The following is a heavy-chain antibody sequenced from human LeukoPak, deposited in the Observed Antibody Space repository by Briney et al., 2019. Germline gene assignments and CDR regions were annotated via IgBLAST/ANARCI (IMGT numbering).Heavy chain of an antibody. CDR3: ARRPNYYGSGSYYTWFDP. V-gene: IGHV4-59*01. Sequence: SETLSLTCAVYGGSFSGYYWSWIRQPPGKGLEWIGYIYYSGSTNYNPSLKSRVTISVDTSKNQFSLKLSSVTAADTAVYYCARRPNYYGSGSYYTWFDPWGQGTLVTVSS. D-gene: IGHD3-10*01. J-gene: IGHJ5*02. CDR1: GGSFSGYY. CDR2: IYYSGST.